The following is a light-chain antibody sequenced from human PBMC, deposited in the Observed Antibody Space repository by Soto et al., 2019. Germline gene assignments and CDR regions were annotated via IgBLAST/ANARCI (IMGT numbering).Light chain of an antibody. Sequence: QSALAQPASVSGSPGQSITISCTGTSSDVGYFDYVSWYQQHPGKAPKLMIFDVSDRSSGVSDRFSGSKSGNTASLTISGLQAEDEADYFCSSYASVSTHVLFGGGTKLTVL. CDR3: SSYASVSTHVL. CDR1: SSDVGYFDY. V-gene: IGLV2-14*03. CDR2: DVS. J-gene: IGLJ3*02.